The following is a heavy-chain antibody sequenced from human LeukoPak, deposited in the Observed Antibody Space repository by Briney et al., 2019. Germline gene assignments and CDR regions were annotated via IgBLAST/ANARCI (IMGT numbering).Heavy chain of an antibody. CDR3: ASTKVWELAY. J-gene: IGHJ4*02. CDR1: VYTFTGYY. V-gene: IGHV1-2*02. Sequence: ASVTVSCKGSVYTFTGYYLHWVRQAPAQGLEWVGWITPNSAGTTSPQTSQGRDTITRDTSISTAYMELSRLRSDHTAVYYCASTKVWELAYCGQGTLVTASS. D-gene: IGHD1-26*01. CDR2: ITPNSAGT.